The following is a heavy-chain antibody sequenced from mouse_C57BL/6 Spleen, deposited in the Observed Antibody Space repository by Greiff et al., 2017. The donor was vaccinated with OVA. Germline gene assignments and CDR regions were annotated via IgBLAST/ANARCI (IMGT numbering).Heavy chain of an antibody. CDR3: ARSWDY. Sequence: DVKLQESGPGLVKPSQSLSLTCSVTGYSITSGYYWNWIRQFPGNKLEWMGYISYDGSNNYNPSLKNRISITRDTSKNQFFLKLNSVTTEDTATYYCARSWDYWGQGTTLTVSS. V-gene: IGHV3-6*01. J-gene: IGHJ2*01. CDR2: ISYDGSN. CDR1: GYSITSGYY.